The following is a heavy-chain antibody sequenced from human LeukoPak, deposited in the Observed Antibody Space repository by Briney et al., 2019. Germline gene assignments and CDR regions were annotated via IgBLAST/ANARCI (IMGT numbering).Heavy chain of an antibody. Sequence: GGSLRLSCAASGFTFSSYGMHWVRQAPGKGLEWVAFIRYDGSNKYYADSVKGRFTISRDNSKNTLYLQMNSLRAEDTALYYCAEDFSTGDSSGYVDYWGQGTLVTVSS. D-gene: IGHD3-22*01. CDR3: AEDFSTGDSSGYVDY. V-gene: IGHV3-30*02. CDR1: GFTFSSYG. J-gene: IGHJ4*02. CDR2: IRYDGSNK.